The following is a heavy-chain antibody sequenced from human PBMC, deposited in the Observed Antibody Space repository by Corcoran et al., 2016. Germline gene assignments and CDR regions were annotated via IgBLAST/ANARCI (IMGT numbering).Heavy chain of an antibody. J-gene: IGHJ6*02. V-gene: IGHV4-59*01. CDR2: IYYSGST. CDR1: GGSISSYY. D-gene: IGHD5-12*01. CDR3: AGELSGYPLLYYGMDV. Sequence: QVQLQESGPGLVKPSETLSLTCTVSGGSISSYYWSWIRQPPGKGLEWIGYIYYSGSTNYNPSLKSRVTISVDTSKNQFSLKLSSVTAADTAVYYCAGELSGYPLLYYGMDVWGQGTTVTVSS.